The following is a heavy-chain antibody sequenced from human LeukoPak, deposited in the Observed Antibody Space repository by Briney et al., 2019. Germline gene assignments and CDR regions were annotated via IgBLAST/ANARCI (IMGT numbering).Heavy chain of an antibody. D-gene: IGHD2-8*01. V-gene: IGHV4-31*03. Sequence: SQTLSLTCTVSGGSISSGGYYWNWIRQHPGKGLEWIGYIYNSGSTYYNPSLKSRSTISVDTSKNQFSLKLSSVTAADTAVYYCARGYCTNGVCSSDYFDYWGQGTLVTVAS. CDR2: IYNSGST. CDR1: GGSISSGGYY. CDR3: ARGYCTNGVCSSDYFDY. J-gene: IGHJ4*02.